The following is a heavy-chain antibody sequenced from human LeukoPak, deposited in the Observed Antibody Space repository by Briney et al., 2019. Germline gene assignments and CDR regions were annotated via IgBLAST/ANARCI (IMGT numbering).Heavy chain of an antibody. J-gene: IGHJ3*02. CDR1: GGSISSGGYY. CDR3: ARDGASHYDFWSGYQEVDAFDI. D-gene: IGHD3-3*01. CDR2: IYHSGST. V-gene: IGHV4-30-2*01. Sequence: SETLSLTCTVSGGSISSGGYYWSWIRQPPGKGLEWIGYIYHSGSTYYNPSLKSRVTISVDRSKNQFSLKLSSVTAADTAVYYCARDGASHYDFWSGYQEVDAFDIWGQGTMVTVSS.